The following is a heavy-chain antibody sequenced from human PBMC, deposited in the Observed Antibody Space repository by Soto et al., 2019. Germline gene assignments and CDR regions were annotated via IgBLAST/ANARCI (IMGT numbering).Heavy chain of an antibody. D-gene: IGHD6-13*01. Sequence: SVKVSCKASGGTFSSYAISWVRQAPGQGLEWMGGIIPIFGTANYTQKFQGRVTITADESTSTAYMELSSLRSEDTAVYYCARDRGIAAAGIPFDYWGQGTLVTVSS. J-gene: IGHJ4*02. V-gene: IGHV1-69*13. CDR2: IIPIFGTA. CDR3: ARDRGIAAAGIPFDY. CDR1: GGTFSSYA.